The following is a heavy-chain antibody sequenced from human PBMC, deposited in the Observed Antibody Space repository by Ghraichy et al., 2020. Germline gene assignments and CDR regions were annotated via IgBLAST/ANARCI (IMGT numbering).Heavy chain of an antibody. CDR3: AKGEGIVVVPAAVFDY. J-gene: IGHJ4*02. CDR1: GFTFSSYA. CDR2: ISGSGGST. Sequence: GGSLRLSCAASGFTFSSYAMSWVRQAPGKGLEWVSAISGSGGSTYYADSVKGRFTISRDNSKNTLYLQMNSLRAEDTAVYYCAKGEGIVVVPAAVFDYWGQGTLVTVSS. V-gene: IGHV3-23*01. D-gene: IGHD2-2*01.